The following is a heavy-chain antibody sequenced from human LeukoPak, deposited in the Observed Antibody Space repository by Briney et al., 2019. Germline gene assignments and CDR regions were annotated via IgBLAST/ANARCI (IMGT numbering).Heavy chain of an antibody. CDR3: ARRPLYSSSWYSVKTLSNWFDP. V-gene: IGHV4-34*01. Sequence: GSLRLSCAASGFTFSSYWMSWVRQAPGKGLEWIGEINHSGSTNYNPSLKSRVTISVDTSKNQFSLKLSSVTAADTAVYYCARRPLYSSSWYSVKTLSNWFDPWGQGTLVTVSS. D-gene: IGHD6-13*01. CDR2: INHSGST. CDR1: GFTFSSYW. J-gene: IGHJ5*02.